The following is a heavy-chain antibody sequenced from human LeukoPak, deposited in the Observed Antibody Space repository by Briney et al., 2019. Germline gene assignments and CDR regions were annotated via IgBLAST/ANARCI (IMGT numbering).Heavy chain of an antibody. V-gene: IGHV1-18*01. D-gene: IGHD3-22*01. CDR3: ARDRVYDSSGGDAFDI. CDR1: GYTFTSYG. J-gene: IGHJ3*02. CDR2: ISAYNGNT. Sequence: ASVKVSCKASGYTFTSYGISWVRQAPGQGLEWMGWISAYNGNTNYAQKLQGRVTMTTDTSTSTAYMELRSLRSDDTAVYYCARDRVYDSSGGDAFDIWAKGQWSPSLQ.